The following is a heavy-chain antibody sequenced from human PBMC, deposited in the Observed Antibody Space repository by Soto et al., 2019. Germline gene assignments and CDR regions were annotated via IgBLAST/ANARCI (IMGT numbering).Heavy chain of an antibody. D-gene: IGHD6-19*01. Sequence: GASVKVSCKASGYIFTAYSMHWVRQAPGQRLEWVGWFNPNSGDTIYAQKFQGRVTLTGDTSISTAYMELYSLTSDDTAVYYCAREASAVISLDYWGQGTLVTVSS. CDR3: AREASAVISLDY. CDR1: GYIFTAYS. J-gene: IGHJ4*02. V-gene: IGHV1-2*02. CDR2: FNPNSGDT.